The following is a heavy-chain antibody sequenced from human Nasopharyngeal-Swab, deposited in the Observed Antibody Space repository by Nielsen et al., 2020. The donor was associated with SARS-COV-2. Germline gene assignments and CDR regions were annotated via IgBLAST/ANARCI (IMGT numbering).Heavy chain of an antibody. V-gene: IGHV6-1*01. Sequence: WIRQSPSRGLEWLGRTYYRSKWYNDYAVSVKSRITINPDTSKNQFSLQLNSVTPEDTAVYYCARDSDRLVNWFDPWGQGTLVTVS. CDR2: TYYRSKWYN. CDR3: ARDSDRLVNWFDP. J-gene: IGHJ5*02. D-gene: IGHD6-6*01.